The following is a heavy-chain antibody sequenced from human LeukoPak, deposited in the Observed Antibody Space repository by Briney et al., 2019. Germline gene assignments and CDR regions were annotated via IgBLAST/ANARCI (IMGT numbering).Heavy chain of an antibody. CDR1: GLRFSSYW. D-gene: IGHD7-27*01. Sequence: GGSLRLSCAASGLRFSSYWMDWVRQAPGKGLKWVSTITTGGPNTYYADSVKGRFTVSRDDSKNTLYLQMNSLRAEDTAVYYCAKDGGLWVSAHWGDSWGRGTLVTVSS. V-gene: IGHV3-23*01. CDR2: ITTGGPNT. J-gene: IGHJ4*02. CDR3: AKDGGLWVSAHWGDS.